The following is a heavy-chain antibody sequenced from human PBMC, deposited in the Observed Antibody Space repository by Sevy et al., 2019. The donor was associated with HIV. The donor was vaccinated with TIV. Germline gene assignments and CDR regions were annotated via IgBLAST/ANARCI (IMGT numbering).Heavy chain of an antibody. CDR1: GFTFSSAW. Sequence: GGSLRLSCTASGFTFSSAWMSWVRQAPGKGLEWVGRIKSEFDGGAIDYAAPVKGRFTISREDSKNTVYLQMNSLKTEDTAVYYCITDPAYRGCDEEVINYYFYGMDVWGQGTTVTVSS. V-gene: IGHV3-15*01. J-gene: IGHJ6*02. CDR2: IKSEFDGGAI. CDR3: ITDPAYRGCDEEVINYYFYGMDV. D-gene: IGHD5-12*01.